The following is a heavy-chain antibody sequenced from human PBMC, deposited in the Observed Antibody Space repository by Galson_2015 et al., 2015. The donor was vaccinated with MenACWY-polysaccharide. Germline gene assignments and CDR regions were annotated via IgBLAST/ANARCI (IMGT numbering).Heavy chain of an antibody. Sequence: TCTVSVDSINNGDSCWSWFRQLPETGLEWIGYISYNGRINQNPPLKSRLAISMDTSRNQFSLQLNSVTAADTAVYYCARIPSTRSSYGWFDPWGQRTLVTVSS. CDR3: ARIPSTRSSYGWFDP. D-gene: IGHD5/OR15-5a*01. CDR1: VDSINNGDSC. J-gene: IGHJ5*02. V-gene: IGHV4-31*03. CDR2: ISYNGRI.